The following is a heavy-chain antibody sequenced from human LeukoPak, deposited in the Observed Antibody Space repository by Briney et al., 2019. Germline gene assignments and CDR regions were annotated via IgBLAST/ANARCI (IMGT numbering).Heavy chain of an antibody. D-gene: IGHD2-15*01. Sequence: SQTLSLTCAVSGXSISSGGYSWSWIRQPPGKGLEWIGYIYHSGSTYYNPSLKSRVTISVDRSKNQFSLKLSSVTAADTAVYYCASLLPNVVYWGQGTLVTVSS. CDR2: IYHSGST. V-gene: IGHV4-30-2*01. CDR3: ASLLPNVVY. CDR1: GXSISSGGYS. J-gene: IGHJ4*02.